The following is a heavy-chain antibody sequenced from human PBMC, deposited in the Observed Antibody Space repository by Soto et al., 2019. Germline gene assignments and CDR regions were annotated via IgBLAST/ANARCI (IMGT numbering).Heavy chain of an antibody. Sequence: GGSLRLSCVASGFFLRDFGMHWVRQAPGKGLEWVSVIWYDGSNTYQGESVKGRFTMSRDISKNTLYLQMDSLRPEDTAVYYCAIARDGKWQPFDYWGHGTIVNVSS. CDR1: GFFLRDFG. J-gene: IGHJ4*01. CDR2: IWYDGSNT. D-gene: IGHD5-12*01. V-gene: IGHV3-33*01. CDR3: AIARDGKWQPFDY.